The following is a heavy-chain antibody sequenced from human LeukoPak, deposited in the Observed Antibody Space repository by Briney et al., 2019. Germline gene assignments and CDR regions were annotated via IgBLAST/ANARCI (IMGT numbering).Heavy chain of an antibody. CDR1: GFTFSSYW. CDR3: ARVTYPWYFDY. CDR2: SNSDGSST. J-gene: IGHJ4*02. V-gene: IGHV3-74*01. D-gene: IGHD4-23*01. Sequence: GGSLRLSCAASGFTFSSYWMHWVRQAPGKGLVWVSRSNSDGSSTSYADSVKGRFTISRGNAKNTLYLQMNSLRAEDTAVYYCARVTYPWYFDYWGQGTLVTVSS.